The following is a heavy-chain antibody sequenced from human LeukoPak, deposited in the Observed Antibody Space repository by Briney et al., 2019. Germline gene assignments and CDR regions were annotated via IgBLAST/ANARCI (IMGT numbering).Heavy chain of an antibody. Sequence: SETLSLTCTVSGGSISSSSYYWGWIRQPPGKGLEWIGSIYYSGSTYYNPSLKSRVTISVDTSKNQFSLKLSSVTAADTAVYYCARGGYTIYYGSSGYYYGGPIDYWGQGTLVTVSS. CDR2: IYYSGST. CDR3: ARGGYTIYYGSSGYYYGGPIDY. V-gene: IGHV4-39*07. J-gene: IGHJ4*02. D-gene: IGHD3-22*01. CDR1: GGSISSSSYY.